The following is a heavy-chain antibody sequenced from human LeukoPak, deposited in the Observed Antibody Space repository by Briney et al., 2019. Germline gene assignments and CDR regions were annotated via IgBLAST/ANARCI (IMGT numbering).Heavy chain of an antibody. CDR2: IQDSGST. CDR1: GGSITSHY. V-gene: IGHV4-59*11. CDR3: ARNPGCSSTSCYLPIYYYYYGMDV. Sequence: PSETLSLTCTVSGGSITSHYWTWIRQPPGKGLEWIGYIQDSGSTNYNPSLKNRVTISIDTSKSHFSLKLSSVTAADTAVYYCARNPGCSSTSCYLPIYYYYYGMDVWGQGTTVTVSS. J-gene: IGHJ6*02. D-gene: IGHD2-2*01.